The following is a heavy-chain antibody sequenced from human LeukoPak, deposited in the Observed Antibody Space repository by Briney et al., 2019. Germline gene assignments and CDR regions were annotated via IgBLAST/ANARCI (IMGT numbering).Heavy chain of an antibody. CDR1: GGSIRSYY. Sequence: SETLSLTCTVSGGSIRSYYWSWIRQPPGKGLEWIGCIYTSGSTNYNRSLKSRVTISVDTSKNQFSLKLSSVTAADRAVYYCAVPRDGYSTFDYRGQGTLVTVCS. CDR3: AVPRDGYSTFDY. CDR2: IYTSGST. J-gene: IGHJ4*02. D-gene: IGHD5-24*01. V-gene: IGHV4-4*09.